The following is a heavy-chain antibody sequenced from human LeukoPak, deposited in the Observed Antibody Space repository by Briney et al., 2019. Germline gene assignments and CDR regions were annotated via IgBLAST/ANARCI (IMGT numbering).Heavy chain of an antibody. V-gene: IGHV3-30*18. J-gene: IGHJ4*02. D-gene: IGHD6-19*01. CDR2: ISYDGSNK. CDR3: AKDRKWLARPDY. Sequence: GSLRLSCAASGFTFSSYGMHWVRQAPGKGLEWVAVISYDGSNKYYADSVKGRFTISRDNSKNTLYLQMNSLRAEDTAVYYCAKDRKWLARPDYWGQGTLVTVS. CDR1: GFTFSSYG.